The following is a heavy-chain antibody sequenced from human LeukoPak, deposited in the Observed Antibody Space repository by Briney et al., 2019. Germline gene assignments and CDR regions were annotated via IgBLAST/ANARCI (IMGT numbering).Heavy chain of an antibody. V-gene: IGHV3-9*01. J-gene: IGHJ2*01. CDR3: AKRSISHWYFDL. Sequence: GRSRRLSWAASGLTFDDYAIYWVRHAPGKGLEWVSGISWKSGSVGHADSVKGRFTISTDTARNSLYLQMNSLRPEDTALYYCAKRSISHWYFDLWGRGTLVTVSS. D-gene: IGHD2-21*01. CDR2: ISWKSGSV. CDR1: GLTFDDYA.